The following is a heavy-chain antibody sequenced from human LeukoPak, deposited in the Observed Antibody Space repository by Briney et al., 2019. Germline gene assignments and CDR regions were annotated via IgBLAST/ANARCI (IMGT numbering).Heavy chain of an antibody. CDR2: ISGSGGST. D-gene: IGHD2/OR15-2a*01. V-gene: IGHV3-23*01. J-gene: IGHJ6*03. Sequence: GGSLRLSCAASGFTFSSYAMSWVRQAPGKGLEWVSAISGSGGSTYYADSVKGRFTISRDNSKSTLYLQMNSLRAEDTAVYYCAKAFESDYYYYMDVWGKGTMVTVSS. CDR1: GFTFSSYA. CDR3: AKAFESDYYYYMDV.